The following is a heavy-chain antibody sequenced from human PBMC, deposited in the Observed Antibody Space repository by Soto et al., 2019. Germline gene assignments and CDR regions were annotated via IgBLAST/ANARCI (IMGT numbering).Heavy chain of an antibody. V-gene: IGHV2-5*02. CDR1: GFSLSTSGVG. D-gene: IGHD2-15*01. CDR3: AHIGICSGGSCYSNWFDA. CDR2: IYWDDDK. Sequence: QITLKESGPTLVKPTQTLTLTCTFSGFSLSTSGVGVGWIRQPPGKALEWLALIYWDDDKRYSPSLKSRLTITKDTSKNQVVLTMTNMDPVDTATYYCAHIGICSGGSCYSNWFDAWGQGTLVTVSS. J-gene: IGHJ5*02.